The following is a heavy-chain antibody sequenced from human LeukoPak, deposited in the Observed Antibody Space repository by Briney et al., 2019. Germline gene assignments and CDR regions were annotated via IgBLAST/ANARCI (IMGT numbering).Heavy chain of an antibody. J-gene: IGHJ6*03. V-gene: IGHV4-34*01. CDR1: GGSFSGYY. CDR3: ARGIGMEWLLRPYYYYYMDV. CDR2: INHSGST. D-gene: IGHD3-3*01. Sequence: SETLSLTCAVYGGSFSGYYWSWIRQPPGKGLEWIGEINHSGSTNHNPSLKSRVTISVDTSKNQFSLKLSSVTAADTAVYYCARGIGMEWLLRPYYYYYMDVWGKGTTVTVSS.